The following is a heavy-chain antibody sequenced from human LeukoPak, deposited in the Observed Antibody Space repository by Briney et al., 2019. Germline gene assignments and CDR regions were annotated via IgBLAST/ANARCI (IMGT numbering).Heavy chain of an antibody. CDR3: ARDPAGYGLDY. V-gene: IGHV3-74*01. Sequence: PGGSLRLSCAASGFTFSSYWMHWFRQAPGKGLVWVSRINSDGSSTSYADSVKGRFTISRDNAKNTLHLQMNSLRAEDTAVYYCARDPAGYGLDYWGQGTLVTVSS. D-gene: IGHD2-15*01. CDR1: GFTFSSYW. J-gene: IGHJ4*02. CDR2: INSDGSST.